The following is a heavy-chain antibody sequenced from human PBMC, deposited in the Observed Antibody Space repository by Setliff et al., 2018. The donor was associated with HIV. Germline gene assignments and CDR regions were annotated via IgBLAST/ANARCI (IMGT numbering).Heavy chain of an antibody. D-gene: IGHD1-26*01. V-gene: IGHV4-39*07. CDR3: AKEGNSVDNWLDP. J-gene: IGHJ5*02. Sequence: SETLSLTCIVSGVSTISSSSSYYWGWIRQPPGKGLEWIGYISHSGITYYNPSLKSRIIMSLDMSQNQFSLKLSSVTAADTAVYYCAKEGNSVDNWLDPWGPGTLVTVSS. CDR1: GVSTISSSSSYY. CDR2: ISHSGIT.